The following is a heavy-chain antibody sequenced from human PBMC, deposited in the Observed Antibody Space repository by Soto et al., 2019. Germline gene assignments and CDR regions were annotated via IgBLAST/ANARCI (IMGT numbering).Heavy chain of an antibody. J-gene: IGHJ4*02. V-gene: IGHV1-69*01. Sequence: QVQLVQSGAEVKKPGSSVKVSCKASGGSFRNFVISWVRQAPGQGLEWMGGIIPNSGTTNYAQKFQGKVTITADESTSTAYMELSGLTSEDTSLYYCARDLGGEATIRFWGQGTLVTVSS. CDR2: IIPNSGTT. CDR3: ARDLGGEATIRF. D-gene: IGHD3-16*01. CDR1: GGSFRNFV.